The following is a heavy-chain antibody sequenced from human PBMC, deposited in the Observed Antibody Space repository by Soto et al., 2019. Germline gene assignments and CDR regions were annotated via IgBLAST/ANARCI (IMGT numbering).Heavy chain of an antibody. CDR3: ARDTPKNYVGGSYRPWFDP. J-gene: IGHJ5*02. Sequence: SETLSLTCTVSGGSISSYYWSWIRQPAGKGLEWIGRIYTSGSTNYNPSLKSRVTMSVDTSKNQFSLKLSSVTAADTAVYYCARDTPKNYVGGSYRPWFDPWGQGTLVTVSS. D-gene: IGHD3-16*02. CDR2: IYTSGST. CDR1: GGSISSYY. V-gene: IGHV4-4*07.